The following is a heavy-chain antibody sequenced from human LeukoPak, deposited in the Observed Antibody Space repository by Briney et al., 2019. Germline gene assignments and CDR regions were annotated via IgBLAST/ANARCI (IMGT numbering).Heavy chain of an antibody. J-gene: IGHJ1*01. CDR2: IQQDGSEK. CDR1: GXTFSSYW. V-gene: IGHV3-7*02. Sequence: GGSLRLSCEASGXTFSSYWMSWVRQAPGKGLEWVANIQQDGSEKYYVDSVKGRFTISRDNAKKSLYLQMNSLRAKDTAVYYCASFASGAVAGFQYWGQGTLVTVSS. CDR3: ASFASGAVAGFQY. D-gene: IGHD6-19*01.